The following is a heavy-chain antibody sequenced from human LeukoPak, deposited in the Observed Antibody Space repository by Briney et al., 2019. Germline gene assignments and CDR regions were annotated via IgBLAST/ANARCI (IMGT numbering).Heavy chain of an antibody. D-gene: IGHD2-15*01. CDR3: AKSALGYCSGGSCNGFDY. CDR2: ISGSGGST. J-gene: IGHJ4*02. CDR1: GFTFSSYA. V-gene: IGHV3-23*01. Sequence: PGGSLRLSCAASGFTFSSYAMSWVRQAPGKGLEWVSAISGSGGSTYYADSVKGRFTISRDNSKNTLYLQMNSLRAEDTAVYYCAKSALGYCSGGSCNGFDYWGQGTLVTVSS.